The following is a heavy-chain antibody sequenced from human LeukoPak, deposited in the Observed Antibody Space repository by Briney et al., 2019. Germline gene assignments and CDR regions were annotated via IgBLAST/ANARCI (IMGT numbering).Heavy chain of an antibody. Sequence: GGSLRLSCTVSGFTLSSYEMSWIRQAPGKGLEWVSSIDYDGGSGHYADSVKGRFTISRDNSKNTLYLQMNSLRAEDTAVYYCAKDFGGWRVDYWGQGTLVTVSS. CDR3: AKDFGGWRVDY. V-gene: IGHV3-NL1*01. CDR2: IDYDGGSG. CDR1: GFTLSSYE. D-gene: IGHD6-19*01. J-gene: IGHJ4*02.